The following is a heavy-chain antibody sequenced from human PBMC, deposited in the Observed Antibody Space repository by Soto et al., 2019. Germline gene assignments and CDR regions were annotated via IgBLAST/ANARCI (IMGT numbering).Heavy chain of an antibody. CDR3: ARLGEHDY. D-gene: IGHD3-10*01. J-gene: IGHJ4*02. V-gene: IGHV4-39*01. CDR2: IYYSGST. CDR1: GGSISSSSYY. Sequence: SETLSLTCTVSGGSISSSSYYWGWLRQPPGKGLEWIGSIYYSGSTYYNPSLKSRVTISVDTSKNQFSLKLSSVTAADTAVYYCARLGEHDYWGQGTLVTVSS.